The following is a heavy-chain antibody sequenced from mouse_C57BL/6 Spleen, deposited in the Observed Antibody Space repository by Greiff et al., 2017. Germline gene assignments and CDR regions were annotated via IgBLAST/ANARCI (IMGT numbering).Heavy chain of an antibody. V-gene: IGHV6-3*01. Sequence: EVKLEESGGGLVQPGGSMKLSCVASGFTFSNYWMNWVRQSPEKGLEWVAQIRLKSDNYATHYAESVKGRFTISRDDSKSSVYLQMNNLRAEDTGIYYCTGENYYGSLDYWGQGTTLTVSS. J-gene: IGHJ2*01. CDR1: GFTFSNYW. D-gene: IGHD1-1*01. CDR3: TGENYYGSLDY. CDR2: IRLKSDNYAT.